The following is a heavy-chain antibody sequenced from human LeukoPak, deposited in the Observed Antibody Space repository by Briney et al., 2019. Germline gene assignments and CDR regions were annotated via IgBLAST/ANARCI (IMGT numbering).Heavy chain of an antibody. V-gene: IGHV3-33*01. J-gene: IGHJ4*02. CDR3: ARGNAAMTDY. D-gene: IGHD5-18*01. CDR1: GFTFSSYG. CDR2: IWYDGSNK. Sequence: GGSLRLSCAASGFTFSSYGIHWVRQAPGKGLEWVSLIWYDGSNKYYADSVKGRFTISRDNSKNTLYLQMNSLSPEDTAVYYCARGNAAMTDYWGQGTLVTVSS.